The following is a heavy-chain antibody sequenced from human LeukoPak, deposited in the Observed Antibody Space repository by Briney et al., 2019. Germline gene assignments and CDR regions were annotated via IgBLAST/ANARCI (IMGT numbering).Heavy chain of an antibody. V-gene: IGHV4-59*01. CDR3: VRGPYGSGISNWFDP. J-gene: IGHJ5*02. CDR1: GGSISSYY. CDR2: IYYSGST. Sequence: SETLSLTCTVSGGSISSYYWSWIRQPPGKGLEWIGYIYYSGSTNYNPSLKSRVTISVDTSKNQFSLKLSSVTAADTAVYYCVRGPYGSGISNWFDPWGQGTQVIVSS. D-gene: IGHD3-10*01.